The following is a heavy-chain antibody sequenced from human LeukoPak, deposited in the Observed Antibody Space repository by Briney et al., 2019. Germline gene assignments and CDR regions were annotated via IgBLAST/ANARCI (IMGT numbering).Heavy chain of an antibody. CDR3: ARRYSSSWYVGFFDP. D-gene: IGHD6-13*01. V-gene: IGHV4-38-2*02. Sequence: SETLSLTCTVSGYSISSGYYWGWIRQPPGKGLEWIGSIYHSGSTYYNPSLKSRVTISVDTSKNQFSLRLSSVTAADTAIYYCARRYSSSWYVGFFDPWGQGTLVTVSS. CDR1: GYSISSGYY. J-gene: IGHJ5*02. CDR2: IYHSGST.